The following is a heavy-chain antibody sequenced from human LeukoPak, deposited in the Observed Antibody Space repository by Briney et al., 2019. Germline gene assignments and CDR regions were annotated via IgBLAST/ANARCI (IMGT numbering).Heavy chain of an antibody. CDR3: ASLRGSGSHYVAPNTLDY. D-gene: IGHD1-26*01. Sequence: GGSLRLSCAASGFTFSSYEMNWVRRAPGKGLEWVSYVSSVGSTVYYADSVKGRFTTSRDNAKNSLYLQMNSLRAEDTAVYYCASLRGSGSHYVAPNTLDYWGQGTLVTVSS. CDR2: VSSVGSTV. V-gene: IGHV3-48*03. CDR1: GFTFSSYE. J-gene: IGHJ4*02.